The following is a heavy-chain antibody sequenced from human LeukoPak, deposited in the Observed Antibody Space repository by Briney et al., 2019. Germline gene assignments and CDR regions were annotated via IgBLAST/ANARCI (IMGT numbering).Heavy chain of an antibody. CDR2: IYHSGST. CDR3: ARHLGSGWYLKKYYFDY. CDR1: GYSISSGYY. Sequence: SETLSLTCNVSGYSISSGYYWGWIRQPPGKGLQWIGTIYHSGSTYYNPSLKSRVTISVDTSKNQFSLKLSSVTAADTAVYYCARHLGSGWYLKKYYFDYWGQGTLVTVSS. V-gene: IGHV4-38-2*02. D-gene: IGHD6-19*01. J-gene: IGHJ4*02.